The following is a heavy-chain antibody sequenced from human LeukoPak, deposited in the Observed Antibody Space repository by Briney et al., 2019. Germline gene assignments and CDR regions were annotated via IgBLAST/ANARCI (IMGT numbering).Heavy chain of an antibody. V-gene: IGHV1-18*01. D-gene: IGHD6-19*01. J-gene: IGHJ6*02. CDR1: GYTFTSYA. CDR3: ARESSSGWGDNYYYGMDV. Sequence: ASVKVSCKASGYTFTSYAISWVRQAPGQGLEWMGWISAYTGNTNYAQNVQGRVTMTTDTSTTTAYMELRSLRSDDTRMYYCARESSSGWGDNYYYGMDVWGPGTTVTVS. CDR2: ISAYTGNT.